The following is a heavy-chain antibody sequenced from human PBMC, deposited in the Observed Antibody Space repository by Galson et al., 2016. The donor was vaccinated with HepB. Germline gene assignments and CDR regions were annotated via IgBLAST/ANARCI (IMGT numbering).Heavy chain of an antibody. CDR3: ARGGKSDEGDFFGMDV. J-gene: IGHJ6*02. Sequence: SLRLSCAASGFPFSDYYMTWIHQAPGKGLEWVSHISSSSIYTKYSDSLKGRFTISRDYAKGLVYLQMNSLRAEDTAVYYCARGGKSDEGDFFGMDVWGQGTTVTVSS. CDR1: GFPFSDYY. V-gene: IGHV3-11*06. CDR2: ISSSSIYT. D-gene: IGHD3-16*01.